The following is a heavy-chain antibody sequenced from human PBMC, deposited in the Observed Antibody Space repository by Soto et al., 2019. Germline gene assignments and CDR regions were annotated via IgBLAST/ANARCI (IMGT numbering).Heavy chain of an antibody. V-gene: IGHV3-11*01. D-gene: IGHD3-22*01. Sequence: PGGAVRRGCSGSGFTFSDYYMSWIRQAPGKGLEWVSYIGSSDNIIYYADSLKDPFTISSDNTKNSLYLQMHSLRAEDTAVYYCERDLGYYESSGYFDYWGQGTLVTVSS. CDR3: ERDLGYYESSGYFDY. CDR1: GFTFSDYY. CDR2: IGSSDNII. J-gene: IGHJ4*02.